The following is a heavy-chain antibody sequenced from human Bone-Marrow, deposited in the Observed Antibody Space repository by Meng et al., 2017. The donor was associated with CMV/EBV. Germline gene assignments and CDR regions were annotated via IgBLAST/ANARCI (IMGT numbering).Heavy chain of an antibody. CDR1: GYTFTGYY. CDR3: ARDVGWELLRRVLDY. J-gene: IGHJ4*02. D-gene: IGHD1-26*01. V-gene: IGHV1-2*02. Sequence: ASVKVSCKASGYTFTGYYMHWVRQAPGQGLEWMGWINPNSGGTNYAQKFQGRVTMTRDTSISTAYLELRSLRSDDTAVYYCARDVGWELLRRVLDYWGQGTLVTVSS. CDR2: INPNSGGT.